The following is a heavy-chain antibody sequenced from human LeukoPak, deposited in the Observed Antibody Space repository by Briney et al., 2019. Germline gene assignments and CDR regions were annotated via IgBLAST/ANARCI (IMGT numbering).Heavy chain of an antibody. CDR3: ARGSSSGYSYYFDY. V-gene: IGHV3-33*08. J-gene: IGHJ4*02. Sequence: PGGSLRLSCAASGFTFINYAMSWVRQAPGKGLEWVAVIWYDGSNKYYADSVKGRFTISRDNSKNTLYLQMNSLRAEDTAVYYCARGSSSGYSYYFDYWGQGTLVTVSS. CDR1: GFTFINYA. D-gene: IGHD3-22*01. CDR2: IWYDGSNK.